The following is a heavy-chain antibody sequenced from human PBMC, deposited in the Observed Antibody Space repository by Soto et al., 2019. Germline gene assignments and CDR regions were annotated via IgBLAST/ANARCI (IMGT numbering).Heavy chain of an antibody. CDR1: DSSFSAYS. Sequence: PGGSLRLSCAASDSSFSAYSLHWVRQAPGKGLEWVAIISFDGSNRGYADSVKGRFTISRDNSKNTLYLQMNSLRPEDPAVYYCAREREVYAVEYDYWGQGTLVTVSS. V-gene: IGHV3-30*01. J-gene: IGHJ4*02. D-gene: IGHD2-8*01. CDR2: ISFDGSNR. CDR3: AREREVYAVEYDY.